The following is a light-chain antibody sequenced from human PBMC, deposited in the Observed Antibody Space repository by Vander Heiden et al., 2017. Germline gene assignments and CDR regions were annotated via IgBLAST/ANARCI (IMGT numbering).Light chain of an antibody. Sequence: DLQMTQSPSSLSASVGDRVTITCQASQDISNYLNWYQQKPGKAPKLLIYDASNLETGVPSRFSGSGSGTDFTFTISSLQPEDVATYYCQQDDNLPYTFGQGTKLEIK. CDR1: QDISNY. CDR2: DAS. J-gene: IGKJ2*01. CDR3: QQDDNLPYT. V-gene: IGKV1-33*01.